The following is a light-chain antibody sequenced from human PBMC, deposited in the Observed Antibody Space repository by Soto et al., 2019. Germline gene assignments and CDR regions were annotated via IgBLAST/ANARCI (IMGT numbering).Light chain of an antibody. J-gene: IGLJ2*01. CDR2: DXX. V-gene: IGLV2-14*01. Sequence: QSVLTQPASVSGSPGQSITISCXXXXXXFGGYNYVSWYQQHPGKAPKLMIYDXXXRPSGVSNRFSGSKSGNTASLTISGLQAEDEADYYCSSYTSSSTLGVFGGGTKVTVL. CDR1: XXXFGGYNY. CDR3: SSYTSSSTLGV.